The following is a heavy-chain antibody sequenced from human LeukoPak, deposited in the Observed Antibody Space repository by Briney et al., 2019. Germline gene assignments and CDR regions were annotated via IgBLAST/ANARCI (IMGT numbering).Heavy chain of an antibody. CDR2: MNPNSGNT. CDR3: ARGRTAKVLLWFGESFPKRDAFDI. D-gene: IGHD3-10*01. J-gene: IGHJ3*02. Sequence: ASVKVSCKASGYTFTSYDINWVRQATGQGLEWMGWMNPNSGNTGYAQKFQGRVTMTRNTSISTAYMELSSLRSEDTAVYYCARGRTAKVLLWFGESFPKRDAFDIWGQGTMVTVSS. V-gene: IGHV1-8*01. CDR1: GYTFTSYD.